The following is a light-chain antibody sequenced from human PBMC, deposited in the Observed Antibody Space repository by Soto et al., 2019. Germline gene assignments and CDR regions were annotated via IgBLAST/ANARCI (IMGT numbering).Light chain of an antibody. CDR2: DAS. J-gene: IGKJ1*01. V-gene: IGKV1-5*01. CDR3: QHYSSVWA. CDR1: QSISRG. Sequence: DIQMTHSPSTLSSSVGDRVTITCRASQSISRGLAWYQQKPGKAPNLLIYDASTLESGVPSRFSGSGSGTEFTLTISCLHPDDFATYYCQHYSSVWAFGQGTKVDVK.